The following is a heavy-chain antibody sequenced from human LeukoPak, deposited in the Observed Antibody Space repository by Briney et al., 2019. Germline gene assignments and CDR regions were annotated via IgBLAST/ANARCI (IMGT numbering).Heavy chain of an antibody. V-gene: IGHV3-33*01. CDR1: GFTFSSYG. D-gene: IGHD3-22*01. CDR2: IWYDGSNK. CDR3: ARPMYYYDSSGASFDY. Sequence: GRSLRLSCAASGFTFSSYGMHLVRQAPGKGLEWVAVIWYDGSNKYYADSVKGRFTISRDNSKNTLYLQMNSLRAEDTAVYYCARPMYYYDSSGASFDYWGQGTLVTVSS. J-gene: IGHJ4*02.